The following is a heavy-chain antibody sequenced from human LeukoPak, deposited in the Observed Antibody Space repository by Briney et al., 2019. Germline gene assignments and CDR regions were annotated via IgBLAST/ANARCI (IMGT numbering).Heavy chain of an antibody. V-gene: IGHV3-9*01. CDR2: ISWNSGSI. CDR1: GFTFDDYA. J-gene: IGHJ5*02. Sequence: GGSLRLSCAASGFTFDDYAMHRVRQAPGKGLEWVSGISWNSGSIGYADSVKGRFTISRDNAKNSLYLQMNSLRAEDTALYYCAKEPGIAVAGSLGRSPFDPWGQGTLVTVSS. CDR3: AKEPGIAVAGSLGRSPFDP. D-gene: IGHD6-19*01.